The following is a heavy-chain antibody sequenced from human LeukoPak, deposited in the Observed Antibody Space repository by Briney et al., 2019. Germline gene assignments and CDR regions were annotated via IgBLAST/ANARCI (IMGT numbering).Heavy chain of an antibody. CDR2: IDTNTGNP. J-gene: IGHJ6*02. CDR1: GYRFTSYA. D-gene: IGHD7-27*01. Sequence: ASVKVSCKASGYRFTSYAIHWVRQAPGQSLEWMGWIDTNTGNPTYAQGFTGRFVFSLDTSVSTAYLQISSLKAEDTAVYYCARLGTKRYYYYGMDVWGQGTTVTVSS. V-gene: IGHV7-4-1*02. CDR3: ARLGTKRYYYYGMDV.